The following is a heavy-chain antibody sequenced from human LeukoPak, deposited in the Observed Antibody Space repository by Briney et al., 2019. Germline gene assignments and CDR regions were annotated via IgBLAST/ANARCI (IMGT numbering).Heavy chain of an antibody. CDR2: INPNSGGT. Sequence: GASVKVSCKASGYTFTGYYMHWVRQAPGQGLEWMGWINPNSGGTNYAQKFQGRVTMTRDTSISTAYMELSRLRSDDTAVYYCARDENPGIAVPSDYWGQGTLVTVSS. J-gene: IGHJ4*02. CDR3: ARDENPGIAVPSDY. CDR1: GYTFTGYY. D-gene: IGHD6-19*01. V-gene: IGHV1-2*02.